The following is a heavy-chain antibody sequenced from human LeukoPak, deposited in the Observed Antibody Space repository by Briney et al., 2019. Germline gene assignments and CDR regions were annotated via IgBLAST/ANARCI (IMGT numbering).Heavy chain of an antibody. CDR2: INPTGGST. J-gene: IGHJ4*02. CDR3: ARGGYCSGGSCYSMIDY. Sequence: ASVKVSCKASGYTFTSYYMHWVRQAPGQGLEWMGLINPTGGSTGYAQKFQGRVTMTRDMSTSTDYMELSSLRSEDTAIYYCARGGYCSGGSCYSMIDYWGQGTLVTVSS. CDR1: GYTFTSYY. V-gene: IGHV1-46*01. D-gene: IGHD2-15*01.